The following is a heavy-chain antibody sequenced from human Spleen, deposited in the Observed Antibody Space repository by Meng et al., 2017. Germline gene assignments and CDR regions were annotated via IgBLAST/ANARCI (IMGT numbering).Heavy chain of an antibody. Sequence: QGQPTEGGAGLLKPSGTLSLTCVVSGGSFSDYYWSWIRQPPGKGLEWIGEINHSGSTNYNPSLESRATISVDTSQNNLSLKLSSVTAADSSVYYCARGPTTMAHDFDYWGQGTLVTVSS. V-gene: IGHV4-34*01. J-gene: IGHJ4*02. CDR2: INHSGST. D-gene: IGHD4-11*01. CDR3: ARGPTTMAHDFDY. CDR1: GGSFSDYY.